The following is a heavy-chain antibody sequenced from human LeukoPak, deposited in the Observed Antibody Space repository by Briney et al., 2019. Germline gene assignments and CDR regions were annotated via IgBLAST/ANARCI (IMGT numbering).Heavy chain of an antibody. V-gene: IGHV3-48*03. CDR3: ARRPRGSDY. CDR2: ISSSGSTR. D-gene: IGHD1-26*01. Sequence: GGSLRLSCAASGFTFSSYETNWVRQAPGKGLEWVSYISSSGSTRYYADSVKVRFTISRDNAKNSLYLQMNSLRAEDTAVYYCARRPRGSDYWGQGTLVTVSS. CDR1: GFTFSSYE. J-gene: IGHJ4*02.